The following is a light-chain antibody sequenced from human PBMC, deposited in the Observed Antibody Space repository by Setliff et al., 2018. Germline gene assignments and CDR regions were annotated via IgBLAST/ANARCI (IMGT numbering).Light chain of an antibody. Sequence: QSALAQPASVSGSPGQSITIPCTGTSSDVGGYDYVSWYQQHPGKAPKLLIYYVRDRPSGVSDRFSGSKSGNTASLTISGLQAEDEADYYCSSYTGISTYVFGTGTQLTVL. CDR1: SSDVGGYDY. V-gene: IGLV2-14*03. CDR2: YVR. CDR3: SSYTGISTYV. J-gene: IGLJ1*01.